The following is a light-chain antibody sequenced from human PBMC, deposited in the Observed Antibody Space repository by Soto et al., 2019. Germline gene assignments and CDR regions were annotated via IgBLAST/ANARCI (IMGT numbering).Light chain of an antibody. V-gene: IGKV3-11*01. CDR1: QGVSSF. Sequence: EIVLTQSPATLSLSLGERATLSCRASQGVSSFLAWCQRKPGQAPKLLIYDAPNRATGIPARFSGSGAGTYFSLTISSLEPEDFALYYCQHRSNWPGLTVGGGTKVEIK. CDR2: DAP. J-gene: IGKJ4*01. CDR3: QHRSNWPGLT.